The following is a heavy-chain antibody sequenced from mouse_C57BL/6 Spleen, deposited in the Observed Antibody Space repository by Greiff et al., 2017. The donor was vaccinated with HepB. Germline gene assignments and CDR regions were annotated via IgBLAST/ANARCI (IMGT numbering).Heavy chain of an antibody. D-gene: IGHD2-5*01. CDR2: IDPSDSYT. J-gene: IGHJ4*01. CDR1: GYTFTSYW. Sequence: QVQLQQPGAELVRPGTSVKLSCKASGYTFTSYWMHWVKQRPGQGLGWIGVIDPSDSYTNYNQKFKGKATLTVDTSSSTADMQLSSLTAEDSAVYYCARIGYSNYEGAMDYWGQGTSVTVSS. CDR3: ARIGYSNYEGAMDY. V-gene: IGHV1-59*01.